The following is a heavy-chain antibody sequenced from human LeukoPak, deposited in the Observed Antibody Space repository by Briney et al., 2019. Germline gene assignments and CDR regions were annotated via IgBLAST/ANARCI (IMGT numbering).Heavy chain of an antibody. Sequence: PGRSLALSCGASGFILSSFDMHWVRQAPGKGLEWVAVIRYDGSNEYYADSVKGRFTISRDTSKNTLYLQMNSLRAEDTALYYCAKGRWDTSGWYFDYWGQGTLVTVSS. D-gene: IGHD6-19*01. CDR3: AKGRWDTSGWYFDY. CDR1: GFILSSFD. V-gene: IGHV3-30*18. J-gene: IGHJ4*02. CDR2: IRYDGSNE.